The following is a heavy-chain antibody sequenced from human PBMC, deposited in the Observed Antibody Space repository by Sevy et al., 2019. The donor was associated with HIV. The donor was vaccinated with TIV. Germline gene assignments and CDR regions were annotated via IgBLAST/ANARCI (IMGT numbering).Heavy chain of an antibody. CDR3: ARRNDFAI. V-gene: IGHV4-59*08. CDR2: VYYTGGT. CDR1: GGSINSDH. J-gene: IGHJ3*02. Sequence: SETLSLTCTVSGGSINSDHWNWIRQSPGKGLEWIGYVYYTGGTNYNPSLKNRVTISVDRTKNQFSLKLTSVTAADTAVYYCARRNDFAIWGQGTMVTVSS.